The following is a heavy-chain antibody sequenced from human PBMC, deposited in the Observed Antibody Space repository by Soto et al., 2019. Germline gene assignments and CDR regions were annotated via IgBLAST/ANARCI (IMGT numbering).Heavy chain of an antibody. J-gene: IGHJ4*02. Sequence: QVQLLQSGTEVKGPGSSVKVSCRASGVSFNSYGFAWVRQAPGRGLEWVGKINPASQLRNYEQSLQGRVTITADTSTRTAYMELSGLTSEDTAVYYCARMKLARLDHWGQGTLVTVSS. CDR3: ARMKLARLDH. V-gene: IGHV1-69*09. CDR1: GVSFNSYG. CDR2: INPASQLR.